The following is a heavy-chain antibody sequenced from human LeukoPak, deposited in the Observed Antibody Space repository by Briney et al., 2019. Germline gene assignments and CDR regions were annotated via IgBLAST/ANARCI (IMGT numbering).Heavy chain of an antibody. V-gene: IGHV3-64*01. CDR2: ISSNGGST. Sequence: GGSLRLSCAASGFTLSSYAMHWGGQAPGKGLEYVSAISSNGGSTDYANSVKGRFTISRDNSKNTLYLQMGSLRAEDMAVYYCARVGQQKAFDIWGQGTMVTVSS. J-gene: IGHJ3*02. D-gene: IGHD6-13*01. CDR3: ARVGQQKAFDI. CDR1: GFTLSSYA.